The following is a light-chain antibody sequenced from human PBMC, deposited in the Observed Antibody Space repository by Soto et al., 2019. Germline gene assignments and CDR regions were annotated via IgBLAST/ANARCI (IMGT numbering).Light chain of an antibody. CDR3: QQYGSSLPIYT. CDR1: QTVTSSY. J-gene: IGKJ2*01. Sequence: EVVLTQSPGTLSLSPGERATLSCRASQTVTSSYLAWYQQRPGQAPRLLIYGATDRAAGIPDRFSGSGSGTDFTLTISRLESEDFAVYYCQQYGSSLPIYTFGQGTKLEI. V-gene: IGKV3-20*01. CDR2: GAT.